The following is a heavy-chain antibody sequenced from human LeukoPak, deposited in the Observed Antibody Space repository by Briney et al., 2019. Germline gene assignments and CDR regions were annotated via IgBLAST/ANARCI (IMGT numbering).Heavy chain of an antibody. J-gene: IGHJ4*02. V-gene: IGHV3-23*01. Sequence: GGSLRLSCAAPGFTFSSYAMSWVRQAPGKGLEWVSTLSGSGGNTYYADSVKGRVTISRDNSKNTLYLQMNSLRAEDTAVYHCAKGSYYYDSADYFDYWGQGTLVTVSS. CDR1: GFTFSSYA. D-gene: IGHD3-22*01. CDR3: AKGSYYYDSADYFDY. CDR2: LSGSGGNT.